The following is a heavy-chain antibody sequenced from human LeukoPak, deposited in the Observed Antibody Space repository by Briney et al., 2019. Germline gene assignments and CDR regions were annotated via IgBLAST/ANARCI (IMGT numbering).Heavy chain of an antibody. D-gene: IGHD6-25*01. Sequence: SETLSLTCTVSGGSISGYYWSWIRQPAGKGLEWIGRMSTSGNSNYIPSLVSRVTTSVDTSKNQLSLNLSSVTAADTAVYYCARESGSVRWFDPWGQGTLVTVSS. CDR1: GGSISGYY. CDR2: MSTSGNS. V-gene: IGHV4-4*07. J-gene: IGHJ5*02. CDR3: ARESGSVRWFDP.